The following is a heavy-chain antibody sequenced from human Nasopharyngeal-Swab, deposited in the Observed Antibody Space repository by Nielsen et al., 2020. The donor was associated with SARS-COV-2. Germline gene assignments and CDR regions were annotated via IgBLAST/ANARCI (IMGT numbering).Heavy chain of an antibody. V-gene: IGHV1-69*06. CDR3: ARGPLITGTNYYYMDV. D-gene: IGHD1-7*01. CDR1: GGTFSSYA. Sequence: VKVSCKASGGTFSSYAISWVRQAPGQGLEWMGGIIPIFGTANYAQKFQGRVTITADKSTSTAYMELSSLRSEDTAVYYCARGPLITGTNYYYMDVWGKGTTVTVSS. CDR2: IIPIFGTA. J-gene: IGHJ6*03.